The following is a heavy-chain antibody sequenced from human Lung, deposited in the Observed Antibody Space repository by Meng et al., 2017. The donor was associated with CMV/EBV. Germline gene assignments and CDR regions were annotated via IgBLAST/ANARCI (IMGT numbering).Heavy chain of an antibody. V-gene: IGHV3-48*03. CDR1: GFTFSSYE. CDR3: ARDRTVTTSLYYYYYGMEV. Sequence: GESLKISCAASGFTFSSYEMNWVRQAPGKGLEWVSYISSSGSTIYYADSVKGRFTISRDNAKNSLYLQMNSLRAEDTAVYYCARDRTVTTSLYYYYYGMEVWGQGTXVTVSS. CDR2: ISSSGSTI. J-gene: IGHJ6*02. D-gene: IGHD4-11*01.